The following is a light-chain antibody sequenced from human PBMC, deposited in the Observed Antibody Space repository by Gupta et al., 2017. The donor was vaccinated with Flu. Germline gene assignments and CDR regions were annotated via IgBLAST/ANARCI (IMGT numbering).Light chain of an antibody. J-gene: IGLJ1*01. V-gene: IGLV2-14*01. CDR2: EVS. CDR1: SSDVGVSNY. CDR3: SSYTSSSTLCV. Sequence: ITISCTGTSSDVGVSNYVSWYHQHPGKAPKLMIYEVSNRPSGVSNRFSGSKSGNTASLTISGLQAEDEADYYCSSYTSSSTLCVFGTGTKVTVL.